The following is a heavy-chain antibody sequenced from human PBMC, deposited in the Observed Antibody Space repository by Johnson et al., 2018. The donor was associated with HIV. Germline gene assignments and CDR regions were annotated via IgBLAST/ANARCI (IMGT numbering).Heavy chain of an antibody. CDR3: ARDTSGEGRAFDI. CDR2: IKQDGSEK. D-gene: IGHD3-10*01. J-gene: IGHJ3*02. CDR1: GFTFSSYW. Sequence: VQLVESGGGLVQPGGSLRLSCAASGFTFSSYWMSWVRQAPGKGLEWVANIKQDGSEKSYVDSVKGRFSISRDNAKNSLDLQMNSLRAEDTAVYYCARDTSGEGRAFDIWGQGTMVTVSS. V-gene: IGHV3-7*05.